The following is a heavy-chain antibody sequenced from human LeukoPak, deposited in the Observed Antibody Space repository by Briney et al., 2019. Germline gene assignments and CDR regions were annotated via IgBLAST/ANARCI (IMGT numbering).Heavy chain of an antibody. CDR2: INHSGST. J-gene: IGHJ4*02. Sequence: PSETLSLTCAVYGGSFSGYYWSWIRQPPGKGLEWIGEINHSGSTNYNPSLKSRVTISVDTSKNQFSLKLSSVTAADTAVYYCARLTDYYGSGSYSGYFDYWGQGTLVTVSS. CDR1: GGSFSGYY. V-gene: IGHV4-34*01. CDR3: ARLTDYYGSGSYSGYFDY. D-gene: IGHD3-10*01.